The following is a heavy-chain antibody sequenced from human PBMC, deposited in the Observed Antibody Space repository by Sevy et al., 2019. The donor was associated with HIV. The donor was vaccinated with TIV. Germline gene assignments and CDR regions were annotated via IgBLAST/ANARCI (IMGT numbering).Heavy chain of an antibody. J-gene: IGHJ4*02. CDR1: GDSFSSDTYF. D-gene: IGHD3-9*01. V-gene: IGHV4-61*02. Sequence: SETLSLTCTVSGDSFSSDTYFWNWIRQPAGKGLEWIGRIHASGSTIYNPSLKSRVTMSVDKSKSQFSLRLSSVTAADTAVYFCASERGSNILTLGLDFWGQGSLLTVSS. CDR2: IHASGST. CDR3: ASERGSNILTLGLDF.